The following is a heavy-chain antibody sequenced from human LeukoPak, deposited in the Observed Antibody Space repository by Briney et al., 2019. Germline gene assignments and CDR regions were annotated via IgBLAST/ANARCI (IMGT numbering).Heavy chain of an antibody. J-gene: IGHJ4*02. Sequence: GGALRLSRAASGFTFSSYSMNWGRQAPGKGLEWVSSISSSSSYIYYADSVKGRFTISRDNAQNSLYLQMNRLRAEDTAVYYCATIANLGYYDHYWGQGTLVTVSS. D-gene: IGHD3-22*01. CDR3: ATIANLGYYDHY. CDR2: ISSSSSYI. CDR1: GFTFSSYS. V-gene: IGHV3-21*01.